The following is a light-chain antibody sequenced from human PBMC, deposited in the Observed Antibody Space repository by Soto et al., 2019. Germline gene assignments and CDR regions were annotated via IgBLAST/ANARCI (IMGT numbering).Light chain of an antibody. Sequence: EIVLTQSPAPLSVSPGETVSLSCRASQSVSNKLAWFQQKPGQAPRLLMSATSTRATGIPARFSGSGSGTEFTLTVSSLQSEDFALYFCHQYDYWPFTFGGGTKVDIK. CDR3: HQYDYWPFT. J-gene: IGKJ4*01. V-gene: IGKV3D-15*01. CDR1: QSVSNK. CDR2: ATS.